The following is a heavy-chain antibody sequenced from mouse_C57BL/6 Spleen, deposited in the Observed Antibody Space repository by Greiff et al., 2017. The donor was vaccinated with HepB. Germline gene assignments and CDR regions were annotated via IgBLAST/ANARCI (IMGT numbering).Heavy chain of an antibody. CDR2: IDPETGGT. D-gene: IGHD1-1*01. J-gene: IGHJ2*01. V-gene: IGHV1-15*01. Sequence: VQVVESGAELVRPGASVTLSCKASGYTFTDYEMHWVKQTPVHGLEWIGAIDPETGGTAYNQKFKGKAILTADKSSSTAYMELRSLTSEDSAVYYCTRAFITTVVAVDYWGQGTTLTVSS. CDR1: GYTFTDYE. CDR3: TRAFITTVVAVDY.